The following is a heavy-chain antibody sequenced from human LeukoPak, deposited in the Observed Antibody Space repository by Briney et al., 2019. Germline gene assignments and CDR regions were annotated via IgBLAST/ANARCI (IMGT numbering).Heavy chain of an antibody. CDR2: ISSSSSYI. CDR3: ARDTVTINFDY. D-gene: IGHD4-17*01. J-gene: IGHJ4*02. V-gene: IGHV3-21*01. CDR1: GFTFSSYS. Sequence: PGGSLSLSRAASGFTFSSYSMNWVRQAPGKGLECVSSISSSSSYIYYADSVKGRFTISRDNAKNSLYLQMNSLRAEDTAVYYCARDTVTINFDYWGQGTLVTVSS.